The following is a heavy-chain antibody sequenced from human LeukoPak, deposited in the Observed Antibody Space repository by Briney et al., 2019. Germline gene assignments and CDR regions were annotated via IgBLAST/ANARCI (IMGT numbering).Heavy chain of an antibody. CDR2: MNPNSGNT. J-gene: IGHJ5*02. V-gene: IGHV1-8*01. D-gene: IGHD6-19*01. Sequence: GASVKVSCKASGYTFTDYDINWVRQATGQGLEWMGWMNPNSGNTGYTQKFQGRVTITRDTSANTAYMELSSLRSEDTAVYYCARGRAYSSGWYVSSNNWFDPWGQGTLVTVSS. CDR1: GYTFTDYD. CDR3: ARGRAYSSGWYVSSNNWFDP.